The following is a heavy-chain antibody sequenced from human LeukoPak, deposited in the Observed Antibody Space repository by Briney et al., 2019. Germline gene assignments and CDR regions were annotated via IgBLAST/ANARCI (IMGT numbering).Heavy chain of an antibody. V-gene: IGHV3-21*01. CDR1: GFTLSSSA. CDR3: SRDPTYYLRYGYFDY. Sequence: GGSLRLSCAASGFTLSSSAMNWVRQAPGKGLEWVSSINNVGSHIYYAGSVKGRFTISRDNTKNSLYLQMNSLRAEDTAVYYCSRDPTYYLRYGYFDYWGQGALVTVSS. D-gene: IGHD1-26*01. J-gene: IGHJ4*02. CDR2: INNVGSHI.